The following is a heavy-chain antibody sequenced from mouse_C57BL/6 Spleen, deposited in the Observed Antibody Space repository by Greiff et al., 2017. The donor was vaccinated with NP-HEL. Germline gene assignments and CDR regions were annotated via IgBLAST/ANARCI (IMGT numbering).Heavy chain of an antibody. CDR3: ARGGYDYDRDAMDY. J-gene: IGHJ4*01. Sequence: QVQLQQPGAELVKPGASVKMSCKASGYTFTSYWITWVKQRPGQGLEWIGDIYPGSGSTNYNEKFKSKATLTVDTSSSTAYMQLSSLTSEDSAVYYCARGGYDYDRDAMDYWGQGTSVTVSS. CDR1: GYTFTSYW. CDR2: IYPGSGST. V-gene: IGHV1-55*01. D-gene: IGHD2-4*01.